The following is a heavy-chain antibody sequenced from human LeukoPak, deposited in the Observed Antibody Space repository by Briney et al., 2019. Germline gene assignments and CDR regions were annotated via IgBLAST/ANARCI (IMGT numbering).Heavy chain of an antibody. CDR1: GFTFSSYA. CDR2: ISGSGGST. CDR3: AKDREWELLIYFDY. J-gene: IGHJ4*02. D-gene: IGHD1-26*01. Sequence: PGGSLRLSCAASGFTFSSYAISWVRQAPGKGLEWVSAISGSGGSTYYADSVKGRFTISRDNPKNTLYLQMNSLRAEDTAVYYCAKDREWELLIYFDYWGQGTLVTVSS. V-gene: IGHV3-23*01.